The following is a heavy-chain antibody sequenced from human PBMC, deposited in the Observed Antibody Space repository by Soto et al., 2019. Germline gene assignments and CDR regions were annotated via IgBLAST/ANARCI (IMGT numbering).Heavy chain of an antibody. D-gene: IGHD3-9*01. CDR2: ISSSSSYI. CDR3: ARDPNYDILTGYSDY. V-gene: IGHV3-21*01. J-gene: IGHJ4*02. Sequence: GGSLRLSCAASGFTFSSYSMNWVRQAPGKGLEWVSSISSSSSYIYYADSVKGRFTISRDNAKNSLYLQMNSLRAEDTAVYYCARDPNYDILTGYSDYWGQGTLVTVSS. CDR1: GFTFSSYS.